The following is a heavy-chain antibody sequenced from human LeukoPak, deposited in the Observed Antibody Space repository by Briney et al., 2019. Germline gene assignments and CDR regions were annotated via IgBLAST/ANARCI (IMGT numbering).Heavy chain of an antibody. CDR2: ITNDGSST. V-gene: IGHV3-74*01. CDR3: ARGGYDILTGYYTDFDY. Sequence: PGGSLRLSCAASGLTFSSHWMHWVRQAPGKGLVWVSRITNDGSSTTYADSVKGRFTISRDNAKNSLYLQMNSLRAEDTALYYCARGGYDILTGYYTDFDYWGQGTLVTVSS. J-gene: IGHJ4*02. CDR1: GLTFSSHW. D-gene: IGHD3-9*01.